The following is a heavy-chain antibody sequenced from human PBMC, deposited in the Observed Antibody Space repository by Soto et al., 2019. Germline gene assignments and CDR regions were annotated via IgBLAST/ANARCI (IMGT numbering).Heavy chain of an antibody. J-gene: IGHJ5*02. Sequence: GGSLRLFCAASGFTFSSYGMHWVRQAPGKGMEWVAVIWYYGSNKYYGDSVKGRFSISRDSSKNTLYLQMNSLRAEDTAVYYCARGGFTVTTYYNWFDPWGQGTLVPVS. V-gene: IGHV3-33*01. CDR1: GFTFSSYG. D-gene: IGHD4-4*01. CDR3: ARGGFTVTTYYNWFDP. CDR2: IWYYGSNK.